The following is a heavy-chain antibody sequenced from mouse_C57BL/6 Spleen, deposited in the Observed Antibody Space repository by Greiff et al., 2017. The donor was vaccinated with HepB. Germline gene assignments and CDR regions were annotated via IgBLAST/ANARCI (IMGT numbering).Heavy chain of an antibody. CDR2: IDPSDSYT. V-gene: IGHV1-50*01. J-gene: IGHJ3*01. CDR1: GYTFTSYW. CDR3: AKSTEDY. Sequence: QVQLKQPGAELVKPGASVKLSCKASGYTFTSYWMQWVKQRPGQGLEWIGEIDPSDSYTNYNQKFKGKATLTVDTSSSTAYMQLSSLTSEDSAVYYCAKSTEDYWGQGTLVTVSA.